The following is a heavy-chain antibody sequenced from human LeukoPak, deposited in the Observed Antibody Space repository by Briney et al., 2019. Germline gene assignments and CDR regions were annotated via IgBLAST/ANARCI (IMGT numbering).Heavy chain of an antibody. Sequence: SETLSLTCTVSGGSISSSSYYWGWIRQPPGKGLEWIGSIYYSGSTYYNPPLKSRVTISVDTSKNQFSLKLSSVTAADTAVYYCARDKNYGDYQYYFDYWGQGTLVTVSS. D-gene: IGHD4-17*01. CDR2: IYYSGST. J-gene: IGHJ4*02. CDR3: ARDKNYGDYQYYFDY. CDR1: GGSISSSSYY. V-gene: IGHV4-39*07.